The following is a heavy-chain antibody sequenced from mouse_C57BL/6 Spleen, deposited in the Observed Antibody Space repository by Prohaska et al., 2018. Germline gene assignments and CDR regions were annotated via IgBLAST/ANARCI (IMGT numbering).Heavy chain of an antibody. V-gene: IGHV1-19*01. J-gene: IGHJ2*01. D-gene: IGHD1-1*01. CDR2: INPYNGGT. CDR3: ARLHYGSSWCYFDY. Sequence: QSHGKSLEWIGVINPYNGGTSYNQKFKGKATLTVDKSSSTAYMELNSLTSEDSAVYYCARLHYGSSWCYFDYWGQGTTLTVSS.